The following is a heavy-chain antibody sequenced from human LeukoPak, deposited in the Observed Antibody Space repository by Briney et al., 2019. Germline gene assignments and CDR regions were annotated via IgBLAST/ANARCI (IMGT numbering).Heavy chain of an antibody. D-gene: IGHD6-19*01. CDR2: IYYSGST. J-gene: IGHJ4*02. CDR3: GRAVAGYYFDY. Sequence: SETLSLTCTVSGGSISSYYWSWIRQPPGKGLEWIGYIYYSGSTNYNPSLKSRVTILVDTSKNQFSLKLSSMTAADTAVYYCGRAVAGYYFDYWGQGTLVTVSS. CDR1: GGSISSYY. V-gene: IGHV4-59*01.